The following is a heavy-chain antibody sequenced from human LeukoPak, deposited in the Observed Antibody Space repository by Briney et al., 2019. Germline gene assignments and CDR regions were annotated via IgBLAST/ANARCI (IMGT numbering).Heavy chain of an antibody. CDR1: GFTFSSYA. V-gene: IGHV3-23*01. D-gene: IGHD3-22*01. J-gene: IGHJ4*02. Sequence: QPGGSLRLSCAASGFTFSSYAMSWVRQAPGKGLEWVSGISGSGGRTSYADSVKGRFTISRDNSKNTLYLQMNSLRAEDTAVYYCARGYYDSSGYILTPFDYWGQGTLVTVSS. CDR3: ARGYYDSSGYILTPFDY. CDR2: ISGSGGRT.